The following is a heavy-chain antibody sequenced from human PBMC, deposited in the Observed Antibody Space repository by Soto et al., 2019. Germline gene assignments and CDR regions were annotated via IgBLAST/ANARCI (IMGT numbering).Heavy chain of an antibody. Sequence: SETLSLTCTVSGDSISSSNSHWGWTRQPPGKGLEYVGSVYYGGAIFYSGNIYYNPSLKSRVTISVDTSKNQFSLRLSSVTAADTGVYYCVRYDRINMKPYSPEGFHIWGQGTMVTVSS. V-gene: IGHV4-39*01. CDR1: GDSISSSNSH. J-gene: IGHJ3*02. CDR2: VYYGGAIFYSGNI. D-gene: IGHD3-3*02. CDR3: VRYDRINMKPYSPEGFHI.